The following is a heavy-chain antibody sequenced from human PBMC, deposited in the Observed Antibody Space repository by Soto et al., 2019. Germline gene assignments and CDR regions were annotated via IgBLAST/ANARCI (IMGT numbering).Heavy chain of an antibody. V-gene: IGHV5-51*01. CDR1: GYRFSTYW. D-gene: IGHD1-26*01. J-gene: IGHJ4*02. CDR3: ARLGGIVDAGTWIQ. Sequence: GESLKISCKASGYRFSTYWIGWVRQRPGKGPEWMAIIYPGDSDTRENPSFQGQVTISADKSSNTVHLQWRSLKASDTAIYYCARLGGIVDAGTWIQWGQGTPVTVSS. CDR2: IYPGDSDT.